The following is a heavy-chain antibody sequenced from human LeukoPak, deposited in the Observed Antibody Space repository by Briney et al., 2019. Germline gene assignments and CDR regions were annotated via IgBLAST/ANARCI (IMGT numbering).Heavy chain of an antibody. Sequence: ASETLSLTCTVSGGSLSTWYWSWIRQPPGKSLEWIGYLYGSGNTNYNPSLKSRVTISIDTSKNQFFLNLRSVTAADTAVYYCARETSLVGYSGGLGFNYWGQGTLVTVSS. J-gene: IGHJ4*02. V-gene: IGHV4-59*01. CDR2: LYGSGNT. CDR1: GGSLSTWY. D-gene: IGHD6-19*01. CDR3: ARETSLVGYSGGLGFNY.